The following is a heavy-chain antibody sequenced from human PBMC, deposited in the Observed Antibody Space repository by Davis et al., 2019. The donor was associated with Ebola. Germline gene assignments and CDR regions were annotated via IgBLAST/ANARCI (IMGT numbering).Heavy chain of an antibody. J-gene: IGHJ6*04. D-gene: IGHD2-15*01. CDR3: ARDGEIVVVVAATLSYYYGMDV. V-gene: IGHV1-18*01. CDR1: GYTFTGYG. Sequence: AASVKVSCKASGYTFTGYGISWVRQAPGQGLEWMGWISAYNGNTNYAQKLQGRVTMTTDTSTSTAYMELRSLRSDDTAVYYCARDGEIVVVVAATLSYYYGMDVWGKGTTVTVSS. CDR2: ISAYNGNT.